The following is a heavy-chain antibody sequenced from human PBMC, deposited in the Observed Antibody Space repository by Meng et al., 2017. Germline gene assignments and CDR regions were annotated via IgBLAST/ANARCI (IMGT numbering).Heavy chain of an antibody. Sequence: GESLKISCAASGFTFSSYAMSWVRQAPGKGLEWVSAISGSGGSTYYADSGKGRFTISRDNSKNTLYLQMNSLRAEDTAVYYCAKDYLSFTAAYGMDVWGQGTTVTVSS. CDR2: ISGSGGST. CDR3: AKDYLSFTAAYGMDV. J-gene: IGHJ6*02. CDR1: GFTFSSYA. D-gene: IGHD3-16*02. V-gene: IGHV3-23*01.